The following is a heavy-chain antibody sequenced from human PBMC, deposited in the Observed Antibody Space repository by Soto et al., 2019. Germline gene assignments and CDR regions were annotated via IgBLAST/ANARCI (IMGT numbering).Heavy chain of an antibody. D-gene: IGHD3-22*01. Sequence: QLLLQESGPGLVKPSETLSLTCTVSGGSILDSTYYWAWIRQSPGKGLKWIGTIFYSGGTFYTPSLKSRVTMSVDTSNNQFSLKLSSVTAADTAVYYCARQASGYYYGWFDPWGQGTLVTVSS. CDR3: ARQASGYYYGWFDP. CDR2: IFYSGGT. J-gene: IGHJ5*02. V-gene: IGHV4-39*01. CDR1: GGSILDSTYY.